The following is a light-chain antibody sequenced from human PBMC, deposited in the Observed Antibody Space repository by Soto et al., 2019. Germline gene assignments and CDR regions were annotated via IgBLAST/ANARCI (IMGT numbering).Light chain of an antibody. CDR2: EGS. Sequence: QSALTQPASVSGSPGQSITISCTGTSSDVGSYNLVSWYQHHPGKAPKLMIYEGSRRPSGVSNRVSGSKSGNTASLTISGLQAEDEADYYCCSYTGSSTWVFGTGTKLTVL. CDR1: SSDVGSYNL. J-gene: IGLJ1*01. V-gene: IGLV2-23*01. CDR3: CSYTGSSTWV.